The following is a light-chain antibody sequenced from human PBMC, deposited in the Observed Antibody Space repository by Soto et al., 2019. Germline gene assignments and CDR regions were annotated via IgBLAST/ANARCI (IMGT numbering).Light chain of an antibody. CDR1: SSNIGADFD. CDR3: QSFDSRLTAWV. V-gene: IGLV1-40*01. CDR2: HDG. J-gene: IGLJ3*02. Sequence: QSVLTQPPSISGAPGQRVTISCSGSSSNIGADFDVHWYQQLPGTAPKVLTHHDGDRPSGVPDRFSWSRSGTSASLTISGLRHEDEADYYCQSFDSRLTAWVFGGGTKLTVL.